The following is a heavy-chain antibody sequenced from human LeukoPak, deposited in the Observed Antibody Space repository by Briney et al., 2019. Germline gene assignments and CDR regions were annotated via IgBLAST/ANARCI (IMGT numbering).Heavy chain of an antibody. J-gene: IGHJ4*02. CDR3: AKDRSFGGNSDYFDY. CDR2: ISGSGGTT. V-gene: IGHV3-23*01. CDR1: GFTFTTYW. Sequence: GGSLRLSCAASGFTFTTYWMHWVRQAPGKGLEWVSTISGSGGTTYYADSVKGRLTISRDNSKNTLYLQMNSLRAEDTALYYCAKDRSFGGNSDYFDYWGQGTLVTVSS. D-gene: IGHD4-23*01.